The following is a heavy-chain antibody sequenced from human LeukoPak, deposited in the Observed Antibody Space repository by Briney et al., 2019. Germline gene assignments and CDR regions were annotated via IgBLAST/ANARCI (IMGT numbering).Heavy chain of an antibody. D-gene: IGHD2-15*01. CDR2: IYHSGST. CDR3: ARGVGAERYCSGGSCYRGGRSNKYYFDY. Sequence: SETLSLTCTVSGYSISSGYYWGWIRQPPGKGLEWIGSIYHSGSTYYNPSLKSRVTISVDTSKNQFSLKLSSVTAADTAVYYCARGVGAERYCSGGSCYRGGRSNKYYFDYWGQGTLVTVSS. CDR1: GYSISSGYY. J-gene: IGHJ4*02. V-gene: IGHV4-38-2*02.